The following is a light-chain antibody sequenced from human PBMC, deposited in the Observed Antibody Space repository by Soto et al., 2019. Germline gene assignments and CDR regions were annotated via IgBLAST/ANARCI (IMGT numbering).Light chain of an antibody. V-gene: IGLV6-57*04. J-gene: IGLJ2*01. CDR3: QSYDSSTPVV. CDR2: EDD. CDR1: SGNIGSNY. Sequence: LTQPHSVSESPWKTVTISRTRSSGNIGSNYVQWYQQRPGSAPTTLIYEDDQRPSGVPDRFSGSIDRSSNSASLTISGLKTADEADYYCQSYDSSTPVVFGGGTKLTVL.